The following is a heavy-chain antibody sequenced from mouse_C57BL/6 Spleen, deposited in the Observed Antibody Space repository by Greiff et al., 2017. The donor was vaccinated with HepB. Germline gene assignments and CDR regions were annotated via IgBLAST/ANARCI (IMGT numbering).Heavy chain of an antibody. D-gene: IGHD1-1*01. CDR1: GYTFTSYW. J-gene: IGHJ2*01. CDR2: IHPNSGST. Sequence: QVQLQQPGAELVKPGASVKLSCKASGYTFTSYWMHWVKQRPGQGLEWIGMIHPNSGSTNYNEKFKSKATLTVDKSSSTAYMQLSSLTSEDSAVYYCARSDYYGSSGTDYLDYWGQGTTLTVSS. CDR3: ARSDYYGSSGTDYLDY. V-gene: IGHV1-64*01.